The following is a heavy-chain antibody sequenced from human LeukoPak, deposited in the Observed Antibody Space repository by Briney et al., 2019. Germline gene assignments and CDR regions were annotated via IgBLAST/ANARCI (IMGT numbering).Heavy chain of an antibody. J-gene: IGHJ4*02. CDR1: GFTFSDYF. Sequence: GGSLRLSCAASGFTFSDYFMSWVRQAPGKGLEWLSYINGRGTYIDYAESLKGRITISRDNAQNSLYLQMNSLRVEDTAVCYCARSGREATEIDYWGQGTLVTVSS. V-gene: IGHV3-11*06. CDR2: INGRGTYI. D-gene: IGHD1-1*01. CDR3: ARSGREATEIDY.